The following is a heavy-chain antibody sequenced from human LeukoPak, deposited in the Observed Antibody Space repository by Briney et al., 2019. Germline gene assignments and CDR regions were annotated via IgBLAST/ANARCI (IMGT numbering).Heavy chain of an antibody. CDR2: INPSGGST. J-gene: IGHJ6*04. Sequence: ASVKVSCKASGYTFTSYYMHWVRQAPGQGLEWMGMINPSGGSTTYAQKFQGRVTMTEDTSTDTAYMELSSLRSEDTAVYYCATADNWNPTGGYGMDVWGKGTTVTVSS. V-gene: IGHV1-46*01. CDR1: GYTFTSYY. CDR3: ATADNWNPTGGYGMDV. D-gene: IGHD1-1*01.